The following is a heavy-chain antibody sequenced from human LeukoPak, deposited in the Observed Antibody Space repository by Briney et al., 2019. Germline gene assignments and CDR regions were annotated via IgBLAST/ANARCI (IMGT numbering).Heavy chain of an antibody. V-gene: IGHV4-34*01. CDR1: GGSFSGYY. Sequence: RASETLSLTCAVYGGSFSGYYWSWIRQPPGKGLEWIGEINHSGSTNYNPSRKSRVTISVDTSKNQFSLKLSSVTAADTAVYYCARGDRYFDWLRRKYYFDYWGQGTLVTVSS. CDR2: INHSGST. J-gene: IGHJ4*02. D-gene: IGHD3-9*01. CDR3: ARGDRYFDWLRRKYYFDY.